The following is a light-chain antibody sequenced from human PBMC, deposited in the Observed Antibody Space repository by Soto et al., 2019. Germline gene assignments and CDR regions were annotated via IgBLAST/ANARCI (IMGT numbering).Light chain of an antibody. CDR1: ESVSNS. J-gene: IGKJ4*01. CDR3: QHRAGWPPALT. Sequence: ETLLTQSPATLSFSPGERATLSCRASESVSNSLAWYQHKPGQAPRLLIYNASNRATGIPARFSGSGSGTDFTLTISSLEPEDFAVYFCQHRAGWPPALTFGGGSKVDIK. V-gene: IGKV3-11*01. CDR2: NAS.